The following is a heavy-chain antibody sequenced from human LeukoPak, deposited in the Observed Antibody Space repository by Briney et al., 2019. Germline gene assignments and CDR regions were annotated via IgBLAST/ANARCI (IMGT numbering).Heavy chain of an antibody. CDR1: GGTFSSYA. D-gene: IGHD2-2*03. CDR3: ASDGGYCSSTSCYRDFYYYYYMDV. CDR2: IIPIFGTA. V-gene: IGHV1-69*05. Sequence: GASVKVSCKASGGTFSSYAISWVRQAPGQGLEWMGGIIPIFGTANYAQKFQGRVTITTDESTSTAHMELSSLRSEDTAVYYCASDGGYCSSTSCYRDFYYYYYMDVWGKGTTVTVSS. J-gene: IGHJ6*03.